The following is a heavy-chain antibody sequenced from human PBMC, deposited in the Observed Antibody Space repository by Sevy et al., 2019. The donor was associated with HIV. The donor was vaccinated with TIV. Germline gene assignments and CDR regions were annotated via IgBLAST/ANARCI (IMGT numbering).Heavy chain of an antibody. CDR1: GFTFSSYA. J-gene: IGHJ4*02. CDR2: ISYDGSNK. V-gene: IGHV3-30-3*01. Sequence: GGSLRLSCAASGFTFSSYAMHWVRQAPGKGLEWVAVISYDGSNKYYADSVKGRFTISRDNSKNPLYLQMNSLRAEDTAVYYCARDPEYSGSYSGLDYWGQGTLVTVSS. D-gene: IGHD1-26*01. CDR3: ARDPEYSGSYSGLDY.